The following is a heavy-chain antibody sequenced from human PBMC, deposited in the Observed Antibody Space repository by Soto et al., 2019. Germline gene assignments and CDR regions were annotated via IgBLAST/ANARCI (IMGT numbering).Heavy chain of an antibody. CDR2: ISSSSSFI. CDR1: GFSLSDYS. V-gene: IGHV3-21*01. D-gene: IGHD1-26*01. J-gene: IGHJ4*02. Sequence: EVQLVESGGGLVKPGGSLRLACAASGFSLSDYSMNWIRQAPGKGLEWVVSISSSSSFIHYAESMKGRFTISRDNANHALYLQMNSPSAKDTAVYYCAGSYDDGRDTWCQGTLVTVSS. CDR3: AGSYDDGRDT.